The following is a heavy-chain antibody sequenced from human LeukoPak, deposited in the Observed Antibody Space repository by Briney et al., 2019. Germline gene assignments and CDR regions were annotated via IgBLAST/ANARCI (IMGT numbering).Heavy chain of an antibody. CDR2: INWNGGST. D-gene: IGHD3-10*02. CDR1: GFTFDDYG. J-gene: IGHJ6*04. V-gene: IGHV3-20*04. CDR3: AELGITMIGGV. Sequence: GGSLRLSCAASGFTFDDYGMIWVRQAPGKGLEWVSGINWNGGSTGYADSVKGRFTISRDNAKNSLYLQMNSLRAEDTAVYYCAELGITMIGGVWGKGTTVTISS.